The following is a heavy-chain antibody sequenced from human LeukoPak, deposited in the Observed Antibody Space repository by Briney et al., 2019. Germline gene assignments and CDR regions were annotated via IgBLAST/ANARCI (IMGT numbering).Heavy chain of an antibody. D-gene: IGHD6-19*01. Sequence: GGSLRLSCAASGFTVSSNYMSWVRQAPGKGLEWVSVIYSGGSTYYADSVKGRFTISRDNSKNTLYLQMNSLRAEDTAVYYCAKATGSSGWLGDGAFDIWGQGTMVTVSS. V-gene: IGHV3-53*05. CDR3: AKATGSSGWLGDGAFDI. CDR1: GFTVSSNY. CDR2: IYSGGST. J-gene: IGHJ3*02.